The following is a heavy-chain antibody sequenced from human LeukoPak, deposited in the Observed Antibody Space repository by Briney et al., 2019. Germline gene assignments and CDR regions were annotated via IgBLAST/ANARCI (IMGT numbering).Heavy chain of an antibody. V-gene: IGHV4-34*01. CDR2: IYHSGST. CDR3: AGRRGGNSSSHRTTSY. J-gene: IGHJ4*02. Sequence: SETLSLTCAVYGGSFSGYYWSWIRPPPGKGVEWIGEIYHSGSTNYNPYLKSRVTISVDTSKNQFSLKLSSVTAADTAVYYCAGRRGGNSSSHRTTSYWGQGTLVTVSS. CDR1: GGSFSGYY. D-gene: IGHD6-13*01.